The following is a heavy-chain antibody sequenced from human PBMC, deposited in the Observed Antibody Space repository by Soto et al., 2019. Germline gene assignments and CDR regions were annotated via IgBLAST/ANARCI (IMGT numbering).Heavy chain of an antibody. J-gene: IGHJ6*02. Sequence: KVSCKASGYTFTSYGISWVRQAPGQGLEWMGWISAYNGNTNYAQKLQGRVTMTTDTSTSTAYMELRSLRSDDTAVYYCAIPTSGYYYSYGMDVSGQGTTLTVSS. CDR2: ISAYNGNT. D-gene: IGHD3-3*01. V-gene: IGHV1-18*01. CDR3: AIPTSGYYYSYGMDV. CDR1: GYTFTSYG.